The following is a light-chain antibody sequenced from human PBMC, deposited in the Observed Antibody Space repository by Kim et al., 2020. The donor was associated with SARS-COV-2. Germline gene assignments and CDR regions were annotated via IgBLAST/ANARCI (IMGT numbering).Light chain of an antibody. V-gene: IGLV2-14*03. Sequence: QSALTQPASVSGPPGQSITISCTGTSSDVGGYNYVSWYQQHPGKAPKLMIYDVSKRPSGVSNRFSGSKSGNTASLTISGPQAEDEADYYCSSYTSSSTWVFGGGTQLTVL. CDR1: SSDVGGYNY. CDR2: DVS. J-gene: IGLJ3*02. CDR3: SSYTSSSTWV.